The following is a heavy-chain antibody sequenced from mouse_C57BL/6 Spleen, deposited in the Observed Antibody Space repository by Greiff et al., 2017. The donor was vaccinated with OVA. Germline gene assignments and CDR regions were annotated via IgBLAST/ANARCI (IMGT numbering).Heavy chain of an antibody. J-gene: IGHJ4*01. Sequence: QVQLQQPGAELVKPGASVKLSCKASGYTFTSYWMHWVKQRPGQGLEWIGMIHPNSGSTNYNEKFKSKATLTVDKSSSTAYMQLSSLTSEDSVVYYCARGITAQATYAMDYWGQGTSVTVSS. CDR1: GYTFTSYW. CDR2: IHPNSGST. CDR3: ARGITAQATYAMDY. D-gene: IGHD3-2*02. V-gene: IGHV1-64*01.